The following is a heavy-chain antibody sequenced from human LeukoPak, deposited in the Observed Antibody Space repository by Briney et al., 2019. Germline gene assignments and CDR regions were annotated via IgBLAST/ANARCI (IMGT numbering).Heavy chain of an antibody. V-gene: IGHV1-18*01. CDR2: ISAYNGNT. Sequence: ASVKVSCKASGYTFTSYGISWVRQAPGQGLEWMGWISAYNGNTNYAQKLQGRVTMTTDTSTSTAYMELRSLRSDDTAVYYCARVRYSGYDPSRGWFDPWGQGTLVTVSS. CDR1: GYTFTSYG. CDR3: ARVRYSGYDPSRGWFDP. J-gene: IGHJ5*02. D-gene: IGHD5-12*01.